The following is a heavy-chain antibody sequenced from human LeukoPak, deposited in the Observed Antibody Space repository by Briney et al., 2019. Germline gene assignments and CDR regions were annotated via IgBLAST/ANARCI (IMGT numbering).Heavy chain of an antibody. J-gene: IGHJ5*02. Sequence: GGSLRLSCAASGFTFSSYSMNWVRQAPGKGLEWVSSISSSSSYIYYADSVKGRFTISRDNAKNSLYLQMNSLRAEDTAVYYCARGGVVVPAARFDPWGQGTLVTVSS. V-gene: IGHV3-21*01. D-gene: IGHD2-2*01. CDR3: ARGGVVVPAARFDP. CDR2: ISSSSSYI. CDR1: GFTFSSYS.